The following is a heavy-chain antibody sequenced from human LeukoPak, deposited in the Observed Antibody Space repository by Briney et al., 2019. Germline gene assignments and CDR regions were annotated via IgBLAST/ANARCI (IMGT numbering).Heavy chain of an antibody. D-gene: IGHD3-9*01. Sequence: PGGSLRLSCAASGFTFSSYGMHWVRQAPGKGLEGVAFIRYDGSNKYYADSVKGRFTISRDNSKNTLYLQMNSLRAEDTAVYYCAKVLKIRYFLDYWGQGTLVTVSS. CDR1: GFTFSSYG. CDR2: IRYDGSNK. V-gene: IGHV3-30*02. CDR3: AKVLKIRYFLDY. J-gene: IGHJ4*02.